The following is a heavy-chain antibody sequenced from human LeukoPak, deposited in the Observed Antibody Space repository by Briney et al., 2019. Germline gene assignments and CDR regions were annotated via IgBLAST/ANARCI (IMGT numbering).Heavy chain of an antibody. J-gene: IGHJ4*02. Sequence: SETLSLTCAVYGGSFSGYYWSWIRQPPGKGLEWIGEINHSGSTNYNPSLKSRVTMSVDTSKNQFSLKLSSVTAADTAVYYCARDRRMALDYWGQGTLVTVSS. V-gene: IGHV4-34*01. CDR1: GGSFSGYY. CDR3: ARDRRMALDY. D-gene: IGHD5-24*01. CDR2: INHSGST.